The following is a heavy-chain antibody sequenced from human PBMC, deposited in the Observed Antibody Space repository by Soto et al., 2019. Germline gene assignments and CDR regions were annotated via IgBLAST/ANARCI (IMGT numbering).Heavy chain of an antibody. CDR3: AKGSAYYYDSSGYYFDY. V-gene: IGHV3-23*01. J-gene: IGHJ4*02. D-gene: IGHD3-22*01. CDR2: TSGNGVHT. CDR1: GFTFSSYA. Sequence: GESLKISCAASGFTFSSYAMSWVRQAPGKGLEWVSITSGNGVHTYYADSVKGRFTISRDNSKNTLYLQMSSLRAEDTAVYYCAKGSAYYYDSSGYYFDYWGQGTLVTVSS.